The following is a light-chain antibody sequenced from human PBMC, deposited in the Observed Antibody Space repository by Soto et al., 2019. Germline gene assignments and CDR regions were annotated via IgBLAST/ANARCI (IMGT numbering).Light chain of an antibody. CDR3: CSYAGSTTFRVL. CDR1: SSDVGNYNL. V-gene: IGLV2-23*03. Sequence: QSARTQPASVSWSPGQSITISCTGTSSDVGNYNLVSWYQQHPGKAPKLMIYEGSKRPSGVSNRFSGSKSGNTASLTISGLQAEDEADDYCCSYAGSTTFRVLFGGGTKLTLL. CDR2: EGS. J-gene: IGLJ2*01.